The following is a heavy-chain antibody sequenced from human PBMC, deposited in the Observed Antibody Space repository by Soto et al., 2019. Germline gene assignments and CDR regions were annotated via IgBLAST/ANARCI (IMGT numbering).Heavy chain of an antibody. Sequence: QVQLQESGPGLVKPSETLSLICTVSGGSISNYVWDWIRQPAGKGLEWIGRIFSSGSTNYNASLKSRVTMSVDTSKNQVSLKLTSMTAADTAVYYCARNVASPGVSGSWGAFDIWGQGTMVTVSS. D-gene: IGHD5-12*01. V-gene: IGHV4-4*07. CDR1: GGSISNYV. CDR3: ARNVASPGVSGSWGAFDI. CDR2: IFSSGST. J-gene: IGHJ3*02.